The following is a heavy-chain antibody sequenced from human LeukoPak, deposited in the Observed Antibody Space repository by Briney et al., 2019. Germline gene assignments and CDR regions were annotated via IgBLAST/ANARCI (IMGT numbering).Heavy chain of an antibody. CDR2: IIPILGIA. J-gene: IGHJ3*02. CDR1: GGTFSSYA. CDR3: ARKRSHYYDSSGYQDAFDI. V-gene: IGHV1-69*04. D-gene: IGHD3-22*01. Sequence: ASVKVSCKASGGTFSSYAISWVRRAPGQGLEWMGRIIPILGIANYAQKFQGRVTITADKSTSTAYMELSSLRSEDTAVYYCARKRSHYYDSSGYQDAFDIWGQGTMVTVSS.